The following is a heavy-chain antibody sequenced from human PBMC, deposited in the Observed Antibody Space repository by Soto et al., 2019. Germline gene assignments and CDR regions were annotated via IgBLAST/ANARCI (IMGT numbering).Heavy chain of an antibody. CDR2: ISSSGSTI. D-gene: IGHD5-12*01. V-gene: IGHV3-48*03. CDR1: VFTFSSYE. Sequence: GSLRLSCAASVFTFSSYEMNWVRQAPGKGLEWVSYISSSGSTIYYADSVKGRFTISRDNAKNSLYLQMNSLRAEDTAVYYCARVKDGYNRGWFDPWGKGTLVTVSS. J-gene: IGHJ5*02. CDR3: ARVKDGYNRGWFDP.